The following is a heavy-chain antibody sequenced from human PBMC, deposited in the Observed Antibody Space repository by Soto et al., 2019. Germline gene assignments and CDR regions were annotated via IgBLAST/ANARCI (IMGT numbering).Heavy chain of an antibody. V-gene: IGHV4-4*02. CDR1: GGSISSSNW. CDR2: IYHSGST. Sequence: QVQLQESGPGPVKPSGTLSLTCAVSGGSISSSNWWSWVRQPPGKGLEWIGEIYHSGSTNYNPSLQRRATISVEQSKTQFSLKLRAVPAADTAVYYCARCIAAVGPIDYWGQGTLVTVSS. D-gene: IGHD6-13*01. CDR3: ARCIAAVGPIDY. J-gene: IGHJ4*02.